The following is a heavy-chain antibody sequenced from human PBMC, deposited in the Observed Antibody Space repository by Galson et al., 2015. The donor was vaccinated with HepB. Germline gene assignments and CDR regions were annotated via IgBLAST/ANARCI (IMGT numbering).Heavy chain of an antibody. D-gene: IGHD3-3*01. J-gene: IGHJ6*03. CDR3: ARERYYDFWSGYHNYYYYYMNV. V-gene: IGHV3-30-3*01. Sequence: SLRLSCAASGFTFSSYAMHWVRQAPGKGLEWVAVISYDGSNKYYADSVKGRFTISRDNSKNTLYLQMNSLRAEDTAVYYCARERYYDFWSGYHNYYYYYMNVWGKGTTVTVSS. CDR1: GFTFSSYA. CDR2: ISYDGSNK.